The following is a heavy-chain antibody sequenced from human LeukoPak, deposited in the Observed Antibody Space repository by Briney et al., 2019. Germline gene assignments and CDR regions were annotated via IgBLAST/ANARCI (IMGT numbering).Heavy chain of an antibody. V-gene: IGHV4-59*01. CDR3: ARGKRYFDY. CDR1: GVSISSDY. J-gene: IGHJ4*02. Sequence: SETLSLTCTVSGVSISSDYWSWIRQSPGKGLEWIGYIYYSVGTYYNPSLKSRVTISIDASKNQFSLKLSSVTAADTAVYYCARGKRYFDYWGQGTLVTVSS. CDR2: IYYSVGT.